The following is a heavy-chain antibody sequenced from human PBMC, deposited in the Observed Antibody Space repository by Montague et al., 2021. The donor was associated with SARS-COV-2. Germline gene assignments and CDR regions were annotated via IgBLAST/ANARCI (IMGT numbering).Heavy chain of an antibody. CDR1: GGSISSYY. D-gene: IGHD6-19*01. Sequence: SETLSLTCTVSGGSISSYYWSWIRQPPGKGLEWIGYIYYSGSTNCNPSLKSRVTISVDTSKNQFSLKLSSVTAADTAVYYCARVRQWLVPFDYWGQGTLVTVSS. V-gene: IGHV4-59*01. J-gene: IGHJ4*02. CDR3: ARVRQWLVPFDY. CDR2: IYYSGST.